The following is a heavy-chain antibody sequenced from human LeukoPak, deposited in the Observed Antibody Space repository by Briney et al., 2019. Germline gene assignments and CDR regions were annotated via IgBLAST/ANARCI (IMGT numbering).Heavy chain of an antibody. Sequence: PETLSLTSTVSGGSISSRPSYWGWVRQPPRKGLEWIGSISYSGSIHYNPSLRSRVTISVDTSKNHFSLRLSSVTAADTAVYYCATLEIGGYYFDYWG. V-gene: IGHV4-39*01. CDR3: ATLEIGGYYFDY. J-gene: IGHJ4*01. CDR2: ISYSGSI. CDR1: GGSISSRPSY. D-gene: IGHD2-21*01.